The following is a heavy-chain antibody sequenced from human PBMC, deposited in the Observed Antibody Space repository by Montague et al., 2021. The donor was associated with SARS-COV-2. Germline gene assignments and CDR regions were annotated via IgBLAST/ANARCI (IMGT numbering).Heavy chain of an antibody. J-gene: IGHJ4*02. V-gene: IGHV4-34*01. CDR3: ARSREEFTSIAVIITGGMHYFDS. D-gene: IGHD3-22*01. Sequence: SETLSLTCAVYGGSFSGYYWSWVRQAPGKGLEWIGETNHSGSTXXXPSXXXRVSMSVDTSKNQFSLKMSSVTAADTAVFYCARSREEFTSIAVIITGGMHYFDSWGQGTLVTVSS. CDR2: TNHSGST. CDR1: GGSFSGYY.